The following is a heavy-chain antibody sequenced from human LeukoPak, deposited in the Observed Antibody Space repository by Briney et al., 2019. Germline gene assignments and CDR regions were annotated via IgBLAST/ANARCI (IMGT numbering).Heavy chain of an antibody. CDR2: ISAYNGNT. Sequence: ASVKVSCKASGYTFTSYGISWVRQAPGQGLEWMGWISAYNGNTNYAQKLQGRVTMTTDTSTSTAYMELRSLRSDDTAVYYCAREESSGWTAPFGYWGQGPLVPVSS. V-gene: IGHV1-18*04. CDR1: GYTFTSYG. CDR3: AREESSGWTAPFGY. J-gene: IGHJ4*02. D-gene: IGHD6-19*01.